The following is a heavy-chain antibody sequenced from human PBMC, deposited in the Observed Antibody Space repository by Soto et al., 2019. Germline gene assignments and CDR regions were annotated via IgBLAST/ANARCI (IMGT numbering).Heavy chain of an antibody. CDR2: IYDSGNT. CDR3: ARAGYYDSSGYFGILDY. CDR1: GGSISSYY. D-gene: IGHD3-22*01. V-gene: IGHV4-59*08. Sequence: SETLSLTCTVSGGSISSYYWSWIRQSPGKGLEWIGYIYDSGNTNYNPSLKSRVSISVDTPKNQFSLKLSSVTAADTAVYYCARAGYYDSSGYFGILDYWGQGTLVTVSS. J-gene: IGHJ4*02.